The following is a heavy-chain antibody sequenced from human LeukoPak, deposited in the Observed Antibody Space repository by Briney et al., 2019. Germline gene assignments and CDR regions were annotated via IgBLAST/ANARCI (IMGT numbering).Heavy chain of an antibody. CDR3: ARAFRPLGDYYYYYMDV. CDR2: VSSSSYI. CDR1: GFTFSSYS. Sequence: GGSLRLSCAASGFTFSSYSMNWVRQAPGKGLEWVLSVSSSSYIYYADSVKGRFTISRDNAKNSLYLQMNSLRAEDTAVYYCARAFRPLGDYYYYYMDVWGKGTTVTVSS. V-gene: IGHV3-21*01. J-gene: IGHJ6*03. D-gene: IGHD3-16*01.